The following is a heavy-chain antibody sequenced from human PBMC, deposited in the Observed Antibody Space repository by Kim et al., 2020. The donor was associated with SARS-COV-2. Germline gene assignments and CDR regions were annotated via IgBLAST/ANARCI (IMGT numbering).Heavy chain of an antibody. J-gene: IGHJ3*02. Sequence: SETLSLTCAVYGGSFSGYYWSWIRQPPGKGLEWIGEINHSGSTNYNPSLKSRVNISVDTSKNQFSLKLSSVTAADTAVYYCARGPRITMVRGVRGAFDIWGQGTMVTVSS. CDR2: INHSGST. D-gene: IGHD3-10*01. CDR3: ARGPRITMVRGVRGAFDI. V-gene: IGHV4-34*01. CDR1: GGSFSGYY.